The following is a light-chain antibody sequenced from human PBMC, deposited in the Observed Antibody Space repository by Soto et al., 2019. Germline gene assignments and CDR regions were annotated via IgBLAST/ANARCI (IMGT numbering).Light chain of an antibody. CDR3: PQYGSPPWA. J-gene: IGKJ1*01. CDR2: AAS. Sequence: IVLTQSPGTLSLSPGERATLSCRASQSVGSNFLAWYQQKRGQAPRILIYAASNRASGIPDRFSGSGSGSDVTLTISRLEPEDFAGYYCPQYGSPPWAFGQGTRVEI. CDR1: QSVGSNF. V-gene: IGKV3-20*01.